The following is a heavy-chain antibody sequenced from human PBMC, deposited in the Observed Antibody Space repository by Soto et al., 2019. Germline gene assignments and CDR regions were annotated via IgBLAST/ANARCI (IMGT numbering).Heavy chain of an antibody. J-gene: IGHJ4*02. D-gene: IGHD3-22*01. Sequence: XGSLRLSCAASGFTFTNFALTWVRQAPGQGLEWVSTISGSGSTAYYADSVKGRFTISRDNSKNTLYLRKSGLRVEDTAVYYCVKGADSSGNYFFDNWGQGTLVTVSS. CDR1: GFTFTNFA. V-gene: IGHV3-23*01. CDR2: ISGSGSTA. CDR3: VKGADSSGNYFFDN.